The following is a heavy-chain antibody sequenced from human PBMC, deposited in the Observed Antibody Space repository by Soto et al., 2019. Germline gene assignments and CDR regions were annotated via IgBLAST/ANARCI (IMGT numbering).Heavy chain of an antibody. CDR1: GGSFSGYY. J-gene: IGHJ2*01. V-gene: IGHV4-34*01. D-gene: IGHD3-10*01. CDR2: INNGGSS. Sequence: SETLSLTCAAYGGSFSGYYWSWIRQPPGKGLEWIGEINNGGSSNYNPSLKSRGSMSVGTSNNQFSLKLTSVTAADTAVYYCARGRGDGYNQNWYFDLWGRGTLVTVSS. CDR3: ARGRGDGYNQNWYFDL.